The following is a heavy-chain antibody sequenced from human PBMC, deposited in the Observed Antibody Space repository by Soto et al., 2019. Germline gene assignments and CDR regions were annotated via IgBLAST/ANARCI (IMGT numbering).Heavy chain of an antibody. J-gene: IGHJ4*02. D-gene: IGHD3-22*01. Sequence: QVQLQESGPGLVEPSGTLSLTCAVSGGSISSSSWWSWVRQPPGRGLEWIGEIYHSGSTNYNPSLKSRVTISVDKSKNQFSLKLSSVTAADTAVYYCARGYYDSSGCYFDYWGQGTLVTVSS. CDR2: IYHSGST. CDR3: ARGYYDSSGCYFDY. V-gene: IGHV4-4*02. CDR1: GGSISSSSW.